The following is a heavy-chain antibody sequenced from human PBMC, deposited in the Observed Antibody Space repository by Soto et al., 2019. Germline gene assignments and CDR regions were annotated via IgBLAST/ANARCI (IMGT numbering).Heavy chain of an antibody. J-gene: IGHJ4*02. V-gene: IGHV2-5*02. D-gene: IGHD2-15*01. CDR2: IYWDDDK. CDR3: AHSPGGYCSGGSCYSAQTKEFDY. CDR1: GFSLSTSGVG. Sequence: QITLKESGPTLVKPTQTLTLTCTFSGFSLSTSGVGVGWIRQPPGKALEWLALIYWDDDKRYSPSLKSRLTITKDTSKNQVVLTMTNMDPVDTATYYCAHSPGGYCSGGSCYSAQTKEFDYWCQGTLVTVSS.